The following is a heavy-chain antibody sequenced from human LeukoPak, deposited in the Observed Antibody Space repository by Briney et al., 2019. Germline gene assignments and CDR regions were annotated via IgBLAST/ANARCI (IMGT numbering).Heavy chain of an antibody. D-gene: IGHD3-10*01. J-gene: IGHJ3*02. CDR2: IYHSGST. CDR1: GGSISSSNW. V-gene: IGHV4-4*02. Sequence: PSETLSLTCAVSGGSISSSNWWSWVRQPPGKGLEWIGEIYHSGSTNYNPSLKSRVTISVDKSTNQFSLKLSSVTAADTAVYYCARDFWFGKRGDAFDIWGQGTMVTVSS. CDR3: ARDFWFGKRGDAFDI.